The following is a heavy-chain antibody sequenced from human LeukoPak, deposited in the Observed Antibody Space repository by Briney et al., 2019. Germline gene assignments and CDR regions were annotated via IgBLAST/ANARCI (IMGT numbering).Heavy chain of an antibody. J-gene: IGHJ4*02. V-gene: IGHV3-21*01. D-gene: IGHD3-10*01. CDR3: ARDRITMVRALDY. CDR1: GFTFSSYS. Sequence: PGGSLRLSCAASGFTFSSYSMNWVRQAPGKGLEWVSSISSSSYIYYADSVKGRFTISRDNAKNSLYLQMNSLRAEDTAVYYCARDRITMVRALDYWGQGTLVTVSS. CDR2: ISSSSYI.